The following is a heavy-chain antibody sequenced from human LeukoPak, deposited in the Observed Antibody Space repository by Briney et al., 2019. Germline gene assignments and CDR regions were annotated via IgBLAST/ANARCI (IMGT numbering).Heavy chain of an antibody. CDR1: GGSISSYY. CDR3: ARAKGYDY. Sequence: AETLSLTCTVSGGSISSYYWSWIRQPPGKGLEWIGYIYYSGSTNYNPSLKSRVTISVDTSKNQFSLQLSSVTAADTAVYYCARAKGYDYWGQGTLVTVSS. V-gene: IGHV4-59*12. CDR2: IYYSGST. D-gene: IGHD6-13*01. J-gene: IGHJ4*02.